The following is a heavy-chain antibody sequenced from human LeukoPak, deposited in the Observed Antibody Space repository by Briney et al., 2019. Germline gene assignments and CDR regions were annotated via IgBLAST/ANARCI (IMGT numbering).Heavy chain of an antibody. CDR3: ARAGETGEFDY. Sequence: SETLSLTCTVSGGSISSGNCYWSWIRQPPGKGLEWIGSIYYSGSTYYNPSLKSRVTISVDTSRNQFSLRLSPVTAADTAVYYCARAGETGEFDYWGQGTLVTVSS. CDR2: IYYSGST. J-gene: IGHJ4*02. V-gene: IGHV4-30-4*01. D-gene: IGHD7-27*01. CDR1: GGSISSGNCY.